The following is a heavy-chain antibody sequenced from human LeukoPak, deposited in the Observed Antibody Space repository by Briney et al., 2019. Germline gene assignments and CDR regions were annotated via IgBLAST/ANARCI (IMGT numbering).Heavy chain of an antibody. Sequence: SGPTLVNPTQTLTLTCTFSEFSLSTSGLGVGWIRQPPGKALEWLALMYWADENRYSPSLKSRLTITKDTSKNQVVLTMTNMDPVDTATYYCAHSYSSGWYREYWGQGTLVTVSS. J-gene: IGHJ4*02. V-gene: IGHV2-5*02. CDR3: AHSYSSGWYREY. CDR2: MYWADEN. CDR1: EFSLSTSGLG. D-gene: IGHD6-19*01.